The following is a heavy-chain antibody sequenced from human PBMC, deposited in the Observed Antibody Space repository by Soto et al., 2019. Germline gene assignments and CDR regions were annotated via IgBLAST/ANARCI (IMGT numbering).Heavy chain of an antibody. CDR3: APHVSCAGGSCQYDAFAI. V-gene: IGHV3-23*01. CDR1: GFTFRGHA. D-gene: IGHD2-15*01. Sequence: EVRVLESGGDLVQPGGSLRLSCEGSGFTFRGHAMTWIRQAPGKGPEWVSTITADGGAYYADSVKGRFAMSRDASERTLYLQMNSLGVEDTAAYYCAPHVSCAGGSCQYDAFAIRGQGHVVTVSS. J-gene: IGHJ3*02. CDR2: ITADGGA.